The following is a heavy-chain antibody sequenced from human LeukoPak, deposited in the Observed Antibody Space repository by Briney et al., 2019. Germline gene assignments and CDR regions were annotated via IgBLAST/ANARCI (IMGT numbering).Heavy chain of an antibody. CDR3: ARSHYDSSGDGYFDY. V-gene: IGHV4-59*06. D-gene: IGHD3-22*01. Sequence: SETLSLTCTVSGGSISSYYWSWIRQHPGKGLEWIGYIYYSGSTYYNPSLKSRVTISVDTSKNQFSLKLSSVTAADTAVYYCARSHYDSSGDGYFDYWGQGTLVTVSP. CDR1: GGSISSYY. J-gene: IGHJ4*02. CDR2: IYYSGST.